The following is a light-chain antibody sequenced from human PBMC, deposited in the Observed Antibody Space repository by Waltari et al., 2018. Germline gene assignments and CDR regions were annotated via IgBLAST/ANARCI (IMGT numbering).Light chain of an antibody. Sequence: QSALTQPASVSGSPGQSITISCTGTSSDVGSYNLVSWYQQHPGKAPKLMMYEVSKRPSGVSNRFSGYKSANTASLTISGLQAEDEADYHCCSYVGSSTWVYGGGTKLTVL. CDR1: SSDVGSYNL. V-gene: IGLV2-23*02. CDR3: CSYVGSSTWV. CDR2: EVS. J-gene: IGLJ3*02.